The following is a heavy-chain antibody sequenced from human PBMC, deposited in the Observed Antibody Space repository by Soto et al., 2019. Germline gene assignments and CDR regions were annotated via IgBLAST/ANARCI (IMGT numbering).Heavy chain of an antibody. D-gene: IGHD5-18*01. Sequence: QITLKESGPTLVKPTQTLTLTCTVSGLSLSTNALGVGWIRQPPGKALEWLALLYWDDDKRYSPSLKSRLTITKDACRKQVVLTMTNMNPLHTAPYYCAHGYSYAHYFVSWGQGTLVTVSS. CDR2: LYWDDDK. CDR3: AHGYSYAHYFVS. CDR1: GLSLSTNALG. J-gene: IGHJ4*02. V-gene: IGHV2-5*02.